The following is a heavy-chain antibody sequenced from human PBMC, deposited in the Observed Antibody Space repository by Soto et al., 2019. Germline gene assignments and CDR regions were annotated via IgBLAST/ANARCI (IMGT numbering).Heavy chain of an antibody. D-gene: IGHD3-22*01. J-gene: IGHJ5*02. Sequence: QVQLQESGPGLVKPSQTLSLSCTVSGVSISSGDYYWSWIRQPPGKGLEWIGYISYSGRTFYNPSLKSRLAISLDTSENQLSLKLTSVTAADTGVYYCARVPFPATSAYYPNWFDPWGQGTLVTVSS. CDR2: ISYSGRT. CDR1: GVSISSGDYY. CDR3: ARVPFPATSAYYPNWFDP. V-gene: IGHV4-30-4*01.